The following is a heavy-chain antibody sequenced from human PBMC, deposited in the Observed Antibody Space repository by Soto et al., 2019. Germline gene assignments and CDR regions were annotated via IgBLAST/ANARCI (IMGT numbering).Heavy chain of an antibody. V-gene: IGHV1-69*13. CDR1: GATFSSYA. J-gene: IGHJ6*02. CDR2: IIPIFGTA. CDR3: ARAEVSGFGFYYYGLGV. Sequence: SSVKVSFKASGATFSSYAISCVRQAPREGLEWMGGIIPIFGTANYAQKFQGRVTMIADESTNIAYMELSSLRSEDTAVYYCARAEVSGFGFYYYGLGVWGQGTTVTVSS. D-gene: IGHD3-10*01.